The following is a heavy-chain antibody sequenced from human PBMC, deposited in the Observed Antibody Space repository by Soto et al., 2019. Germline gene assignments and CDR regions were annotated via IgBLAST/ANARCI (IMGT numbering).Heavy chain of an antibody. CDR1: GGSISSSSYY. Sequence: PSETLSLTCTVSGGSISSSSYYWGWIRQPPGKGLEWIGSIFYSGSTYYNPSPKSRVTISVDTSKNQFSLKLSSVTAADTAVYYCARHLTYCSAGSCYSDFPYYGMDVWGQGTTVTVSS. V-gene: IGHV4-39*01. J-gene: IGHJ6*02. CDR2: IFYSGST. D-gene: IGHD2-15*01. CDR3: ARHLTYCSAGSCYSDFPYYGMDV.